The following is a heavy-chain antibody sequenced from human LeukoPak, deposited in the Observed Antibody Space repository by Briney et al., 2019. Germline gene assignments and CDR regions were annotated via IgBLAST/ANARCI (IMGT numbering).Heavy chain of an antibody. Sequence: GASVKVSCKASGYTFTSYGFTWVRQAPGQGLEWMGWINAYNDNTNYAQKVQDRVTMTTDTSTSTAYMELRSPRSDDTAVYYCARVVLVAQEAFDIWGQGTMVTVSS. V-gene: IGHV1-18*01. D-gene: IGHD2-15*01. CDR3: ARVVLVAQEAFDI. CDR1: GYTFTSYG. J-gene: IGHJ3*02. CDR2: INAYNDNT.